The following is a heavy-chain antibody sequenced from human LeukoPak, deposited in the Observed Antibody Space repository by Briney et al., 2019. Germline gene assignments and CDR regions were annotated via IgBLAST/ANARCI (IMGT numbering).Heavy chain of an antibody. Sequence: GGSLRLSCAASGFTFSSYAMSWVRQAPGKGLEWVAVISGSGGTTYYADSVKGRFTISRDNSKNTLFLQMNSLRGEDTAVYYCAKRDNSGVHCFDSWGQGTLVTVSS. V-gene: IGHV3-23*01. D-gene: IGHD6-19*01. CDR1: GFTFSSYA. CDR3: AKRDNSGVHCFDS. J-gene: IGHJ4*02. CDR2: ISGSGGTT.